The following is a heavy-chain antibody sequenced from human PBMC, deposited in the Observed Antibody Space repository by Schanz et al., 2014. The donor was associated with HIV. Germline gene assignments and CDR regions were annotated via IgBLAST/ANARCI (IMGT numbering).Heavy chain of an antibody. J-gene: IGHJ5*02. Sequence: QVHLVQSGAEVKKPGSSVKVSCKASGGTFSIYAISWVRQAPGQGLEWMGIINPSGGRASYAQKFQGRVTMTRDTSTSTVYMELSSLRSEDTAIYYCARDLGGDFWSTQGGLDPWGQGTLVTVSS. CDR1: GGTFSIYA. V-gene: IGHV1-46*01. CDR3: ARDLGGDFWSTQGGLDP. CDR2: INPSGGRA. D-gene: IGHD3-3*01.